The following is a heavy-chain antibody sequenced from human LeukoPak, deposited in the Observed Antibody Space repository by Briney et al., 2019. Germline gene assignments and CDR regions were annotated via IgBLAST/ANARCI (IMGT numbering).Heavy chain of an antibody. CDR1: GYAFSNSG. V-gene: IGHV1-18*01. CDR3: ARNKSTTLGDY. D-gene: IGHD2-2*01. J-gene: IGHJ4*02. CDR2: ITPNNGYA. Sequence: ASVTVSFKASGYAFSNSGISWVRQAPGQGRAGMGWITPNNGYAHYAQKLQGRVTMTTDTFTSTAYMELRSLRSDDTAVYYCARNKSTTLGDYWGQGTLVTVSS.